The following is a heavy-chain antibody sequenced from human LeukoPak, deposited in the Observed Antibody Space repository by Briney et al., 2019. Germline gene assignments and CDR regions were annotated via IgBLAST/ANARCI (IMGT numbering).Heavy chain of an antibody. D-gene: IGHD5-24*01. CDR2: IYYSGST. Sequence: SETLSLTCTVSGGSISSSSYYWGWIRQPPGKGLEWIGSIYYSGSTYYNPSLKSRVTISVDTSKNQFSLKLSSVTAADTAVYYCARLRGSVMATIRTYYFDYWGQGTLVTVSS. CDR1: GGSISSSSYY. CDR3: ARLRGSVMATIRTYYFDY. J-gene: IGHJ4*02. V-gene: IGHV4-39*01.